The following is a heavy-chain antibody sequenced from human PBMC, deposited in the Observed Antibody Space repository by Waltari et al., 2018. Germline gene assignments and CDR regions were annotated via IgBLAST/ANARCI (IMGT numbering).Heavy chain of an antibody. V-gene: IGHV4-59*01. CDR3: ARGGYYGSGSYDAFDI. D-gene: IGHD3-10*01. Sequence: QVQLQESGPGLVKPSETLSLTCTVSGGSISSYYWSWIRQPPGKGLEWIGYIYYSGSTNYNPSLKSRVTISVDTSKNQFSLKLSSVTAADTAVYYCARGGYYGSGSYDAFDIWGQGTMVTVSS. CDR2: IYYSGST. CDR1: GGSISSYY. J-gene: IGHJ3*02.